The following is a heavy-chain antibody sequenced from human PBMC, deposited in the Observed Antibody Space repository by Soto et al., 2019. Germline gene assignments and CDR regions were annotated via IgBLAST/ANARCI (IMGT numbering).Heavy chain of an antibody. Sequence: GGSLRLSCAASGCTFSRYAMHWVRQAPGKGLEYVSAISSNGGSTYYANSVKGRFTISRDNFKNTLYLQMGSLRAEDMAVYYCVRGPGYYFDYWGQGTLVTVSS. V-gene: IGHV3-64*01. CDR2: ISSNGGST. CDR3: VRGPGYYFDY. J-gene: IGHJ4*02. D-gene: IGHD2-15*01. CDR1: GCTFSRYA.